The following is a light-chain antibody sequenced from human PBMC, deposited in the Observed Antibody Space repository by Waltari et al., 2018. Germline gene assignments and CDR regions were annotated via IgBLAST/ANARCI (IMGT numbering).Light chain of an antibody. J-gene: IGKJ1*01. Sequence: DIQVTPSPPKLSASVGDTVTINCRASQSISSWLAWYQQKPGKAPKLLIYKASSLESGVPSRFSGGGAETEFTLAISSLQPDDFATYYCQQYNSYWTSGQGTKVEIK. CDR3: QQYNSYWT. V-gene: IGKV1-5*03. CDR1: QSISSW. CDR2: KAS.